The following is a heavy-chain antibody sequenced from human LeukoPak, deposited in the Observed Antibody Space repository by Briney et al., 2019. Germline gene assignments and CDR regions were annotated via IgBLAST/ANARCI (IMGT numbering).Heavy chain of an antibody. CDR1: GGSISSHY. Sequence: SETLSLTRTVSGGSISSHYWSWIRQPPGKGLEWIGYIYYSGSTNYNPSLKSRVTISVDTSKNQFSLKLSSVTAADTAVYYCARDSSSNYGIDYWGQGTLVTVSS. D-gene: IGHD4-11*01. CDR2: IYYSGST. CDR3: ARDSSSNYGIDY. V-gene: IGHV4-59*11. J-gene: IGHJ4*02.